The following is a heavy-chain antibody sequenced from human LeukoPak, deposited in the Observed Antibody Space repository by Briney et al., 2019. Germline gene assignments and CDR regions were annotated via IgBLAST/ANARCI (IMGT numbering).Heavy chain of an antibody. CDR2: IIPIFGTA. Sequence: ASVKVSCKASGGTFSSYAISWVRQAPGQGLEWMGGIIPIFGTANYAQKLQGRVTMTTDTSTSTAYMELRSLRSDDTAVYYCARKGGITGTTGYYYMDVWGKGTTVTVSS. J-gene: IGHJ6*03. V-gene: IGHV1-69*05. CDR3: ARKGGITGTTGYYYMDV. D-gene: IGHD1-7*01. CDR1: GGTFSSYA.